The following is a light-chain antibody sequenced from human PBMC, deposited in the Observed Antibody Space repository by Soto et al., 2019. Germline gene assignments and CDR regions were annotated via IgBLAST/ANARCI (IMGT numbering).Light chain of an antibody. J-gene: IGKJ4*01. V-gene: IGKV1-9*01. Sequence: IQLTQSPSSLSASVGDRVTITCRASQGISSYLAWYQQKPGKAPKLLIYAASTLQSGVPSRFSGSGSGTDFTLTISSLQPEDFATYYCQQVNSYPQLTFGGGTKVDIK. CDR2: AAS. CDR3: QQVNSYPQLT. CDR1: QGISSY.